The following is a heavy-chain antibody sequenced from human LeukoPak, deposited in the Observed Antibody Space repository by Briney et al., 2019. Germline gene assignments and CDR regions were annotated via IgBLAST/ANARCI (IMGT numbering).Heavy chain of an antibody. D-gene: IGHD6-6*01. CDR3: VREYSSSSGRAFDI. CDR1: GFTFSSYW. CDR2: ISTDGSST. J-gene: IGHJ3*02. Sequence: GGSLRLSCAASGFTFSSYWMHWVCQAPGKGLVWVSRISTDGSSTNSADSVKGQLTISRDNAKNTLYLQMNSLRAEDTAVYYCVREYSSSSGRAFDIWGQGTMVTVSP. V-gene: IGHV3-74*01.